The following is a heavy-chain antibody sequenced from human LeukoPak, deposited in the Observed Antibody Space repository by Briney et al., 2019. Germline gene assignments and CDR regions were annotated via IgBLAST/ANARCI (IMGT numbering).Heavy chain of an antibody. V-gene: IGHV1-2*02. CDR1: GYTFTGYY. CDR3: ARPRSRSGWYVGY. D-gene: IGHD6-19*01. J-gene: IGHJ4*02. Sequence: ASVKVSCKASGYTFTGYYMHWVRQAPGQGLEWMGWINPNSGGTNYAQKFQGRVTMTRDTSISTAYMELSRLRSDDTAVYYCARPRSRSGWYVGYWGQGTLVTVSS. CDR2: INPNSGGT.